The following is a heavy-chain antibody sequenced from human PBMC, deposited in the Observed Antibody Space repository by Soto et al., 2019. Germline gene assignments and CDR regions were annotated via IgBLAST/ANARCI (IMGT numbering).Heavy chain of an antibody. V-gene: IGHV3-48*01. CDR3: ARANNYYDFWSGYYTFDY. Sequence: GGSLSLSCAASGFTFSSYSMNWVRQAPGKGLEWVSYISSSSSTIYYADSVKGRFTISRDNAKNSLYLQMNSLRAEDTAVYYCARANNYYDFWSGYYTFDYWGQGTLVTVSS. CDR1: GFTFSSYS. J-gene: IGHJ4*02. D-gene: IGHD3-3*01. CDR2: ISSSSSTI.